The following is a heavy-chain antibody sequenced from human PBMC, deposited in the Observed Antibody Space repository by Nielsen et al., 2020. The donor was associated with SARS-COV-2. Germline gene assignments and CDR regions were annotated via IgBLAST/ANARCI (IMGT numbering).Heavy chain of an antibody. J-gene: IGHJ6*02. Sequence: SQTLSLTCVISGDSVSRNSVAWNWIRQSPSRGLEWLGRIYYRSKWVYEYSSSVRSRITIDPDTSKNHFSLHLNSVTSEDTAMYYCTRDPGYYHGMDVWGQGTTVIVSS. CDR2: IYYRSKWVY. V-gene: IGHV6-1*01. CDR1: GDSVSRNSVA. CDR3: TRDPGYYHGMDV.